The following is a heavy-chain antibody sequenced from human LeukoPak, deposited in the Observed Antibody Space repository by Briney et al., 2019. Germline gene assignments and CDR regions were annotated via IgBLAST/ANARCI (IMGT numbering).Heavy chain of an antibody. D-gene: IGHD5-12*01. CDR3: ARLAGYGGLAWFDP. CDR1: GVSFSGYY. V-gene: IGHV4-34*01. CDR2: INHSGST. Sequence: PSETLSLTCAVYGVSFSGYYWSWLRQPPGKGLEWLGEINHSGSTNYNPSLKSRVTISVDTSENQFSLKLSSVTAADTAVYYCARLAGYGGLAWFDPWGQGTLVTVSS. J-gene: IGHJ5*02.